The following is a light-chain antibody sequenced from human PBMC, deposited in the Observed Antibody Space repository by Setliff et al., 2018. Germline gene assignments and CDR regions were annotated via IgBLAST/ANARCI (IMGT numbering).Light chain of an antibody. CDR1: SSDIAVYNF. CDR3: ASYTTADSFV. J-gene: IGLJ1*01. V-gene: IGLV2-14*03. CDR2: YVT. Sequence: QSALTQPASVSGSPVQSITISCTGTSSDIAVYNFVSWYQHHPDKAPKVIIFYVTDRPSGVSDCFSGSKFANTASLTISGLQAEDEAYYYCASYTTADSFVFGTGTKVTV.